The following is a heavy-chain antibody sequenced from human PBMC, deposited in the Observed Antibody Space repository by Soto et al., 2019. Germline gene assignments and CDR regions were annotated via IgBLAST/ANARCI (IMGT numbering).Heavy chain of an antibody. CDR3: ARGIGYYFDS. V-gene: IGHV4-39*01. D-gene: IGHD5-12*01. CDR2: IHYREST. J-gene: IGHJ4*02. Sequence: SETLSLTCTVSGGSISSSSYFWGWIRQPPGKGLEWIGNIHYRESTYYNASLKSRVTISVDMSKNQFSLKLSSVTAADSAVYSCARGIGYYFDSWGQGTLVTVSS. CDR1: GGSISSSSYF.